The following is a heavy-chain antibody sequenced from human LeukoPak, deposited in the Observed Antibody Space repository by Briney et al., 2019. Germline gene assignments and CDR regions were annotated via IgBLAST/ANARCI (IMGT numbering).Heavy chain of an antibody. J-gene: IGHJ4*02. CDR1: GFTFSRYW. V-gene: IGHV3-7*04. Sequence: GGSLRLSCAASGFTFSRYWMTWVRQAPGKGLEWVANIKEDGSEKYYVDSVKGRFTISRDNAKNSLYLQMNSLRAEDTAVYCCARDWGYCSSTTCPLDYWGQGTLVTVSS. CDR2: IKEDGSEK. CDR3: ARDWGYCSSTTCPLDY. D-gene: IGHD2-2*01.